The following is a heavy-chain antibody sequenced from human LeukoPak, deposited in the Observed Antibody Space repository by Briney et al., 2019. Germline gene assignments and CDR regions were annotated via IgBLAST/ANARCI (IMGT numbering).Heavy chain of an antibody. J-gene: IGHJ3*02. CDR3: TRNARDPDM. Sequence: GGSLRLSCAVSGFTFSSYAMSWVRQAPGKGLEWVGFTGSKAYAGPPEYAASVKGRFSISRDDSKTIVYLQMNSLKAEDTAVYYCTRNARDPDMRGQGTMVTVPS. CDR1: GFTFSSYA. CDR2: TGSKAYAGPP. V-gene: IGHV3-49*04.